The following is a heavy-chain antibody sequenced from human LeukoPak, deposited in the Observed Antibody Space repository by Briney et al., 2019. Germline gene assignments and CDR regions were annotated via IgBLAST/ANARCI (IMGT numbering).Heavy chain of an antibody. V-gene: IGHV4-59*08. CDR3: ARFSEWFDP. J-gene: IGHJ5*02. Sequence: SETLSVTCTVSGGSISSYYWSWIRQPPGKGLEWIGYIYYSGSTNYNPSLKSRVTISVDTSKNQFSLKLSSVTAADTAVYYCARFSEWFDPWGQGTLVTVSS. CDR2: IYYSGST. CDR1: GGSISSYY.